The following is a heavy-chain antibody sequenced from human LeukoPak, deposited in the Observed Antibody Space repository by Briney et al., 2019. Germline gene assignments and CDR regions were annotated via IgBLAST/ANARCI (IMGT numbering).Heavy chain of an antibody. CDR3: ARHPGRYYYGSGSYLFDY. Sequence: PSETLSLTCAVYGGSFSGYYWSWIRQPPGKGLEWIGEINHSGSTNYNPSLKSRVTISVDTSKNQFSLKLSSVTAADTAVYYCARHPGRYYYGSGSYLFDYWGQGTLVTVSS. V-gene: IGHV4-34*01. CDR1: GGSFSGYY. J-gene: IGHJ4*02. D-gene: IGHD3-10*01. CDR2: INHSGST.